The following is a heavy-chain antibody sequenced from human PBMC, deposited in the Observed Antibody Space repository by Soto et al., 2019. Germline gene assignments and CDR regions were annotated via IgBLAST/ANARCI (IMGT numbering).Heavy chain of an antibody. CDR1: GGSISSGNHY. CDR3: AREGGIVGATAADY. D-gene: IGHD1-26*01. J-gene: IGHJ4*02. V-gene: IGHV4-31*03. CDR2: IYYSGST. Sequence: QVQLQESGPGLVKPSQTPSLTCTVSGGSISSGNHYWSWIRQHPGKGLEWIGYIYYSGSTYYNPSLXXXVXXSVDTSKNQFSLKLSSVTAADTAVYYCAREGGIVGATAADYWGQGTLVTVSS.